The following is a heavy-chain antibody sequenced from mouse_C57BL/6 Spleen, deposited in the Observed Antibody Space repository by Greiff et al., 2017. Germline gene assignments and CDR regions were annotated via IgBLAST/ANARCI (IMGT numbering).Heavy chain of an antibody. CDR3: ARGDGYFEEGYAMDY. V-gene: IGHV1-42*01. D-gene: IGHD2-3*01. J-gene: IGHJ4*01. CDR2: INPSTGGT. CDR1: GYSFTGYY. Sequence: EVKVEESGPELVKPGASVKISCKASGYSFTGYYMNWVKQSPEKSLEWIGEINPSTGGTTYNQKFKAKATLTVDKSSSTAYMQLKSLTSEDSAVYYCARGDGYFEEGYAMDYWGQGTSVTVSS.